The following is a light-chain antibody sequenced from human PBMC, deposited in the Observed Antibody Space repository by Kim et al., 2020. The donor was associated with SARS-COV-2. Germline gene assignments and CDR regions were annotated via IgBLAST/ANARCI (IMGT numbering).Light chain of an antibody. V-gene: IGKV1-39*01. CDR1: QIISSY. J-gene: IGKJ2*03. CDR3: QQSYSTPYS. CDR2: AAS. Sequence: DIQMTQSPSSLSASVGDRVTITCRASQIISSYLNWYQQKPGKAPKLLIYAASSLQSGVPSRFSGSGSGTDFTLTISSLQPEDFAIYYCQQSYSTPYSFGQGTKLEI.